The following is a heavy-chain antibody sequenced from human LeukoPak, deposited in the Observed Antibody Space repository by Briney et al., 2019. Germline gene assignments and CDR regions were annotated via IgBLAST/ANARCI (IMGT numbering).Heavy chain of an antibody. J-gene: IGHJ6*02. CDR3: SRGHLSRASGYDGTYYYYYGMDV. CDR1: GVTLNSYA. Sequence: PGKVSCQASGVTLNSYAISCVRQAPGHGVECVGGIIPLFGTANYEQKLLGRVTVTPDESTGPPYLEPRGLRSEGPAVYYCSRGHLSRASGYDGTYYYYYGMDVWGQGTTVTVSS. V-gene: IGHV1-69*01. CDR2: IIPLFGTA. D-gene: IGHD5-12*01.